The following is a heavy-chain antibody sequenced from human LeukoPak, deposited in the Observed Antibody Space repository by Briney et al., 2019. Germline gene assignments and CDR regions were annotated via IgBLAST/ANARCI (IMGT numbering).Heavy chain of an antibody. CDR2: ISSSSSTI. V-gene: IGHV3-48*04. J-gene: IGHJ3*02. D-gene: IGHD5-24*01. CDR1: GFSFSSYI. CDR3: ARDRGSKRDAFDI. Sequence: GGSLRLSCAASGFSFSSYIMNWVRQAPGKGLEWVSHISSSSSTIYYADSVKGRFTISRDNAKNSLYLQMNSLRAEDTAVYYCARDRGSKRDAFDIWGQGTMVTVSS.